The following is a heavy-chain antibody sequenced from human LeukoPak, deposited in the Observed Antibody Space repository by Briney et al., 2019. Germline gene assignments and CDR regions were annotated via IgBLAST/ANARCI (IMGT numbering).Heavy chain of an antibody. V-gene: IGHV1-69*01. CDR1: GGTFSSYA. Sequence: GASVKVSCKASGGTFSSYAISWVRQAPGQGLEWMGGIIPIFGTANYAQKFQGRVTITADESTSTAYMELSSLRSEDTAVYYCARVPSIAAPRPLDYWGQGTLVTVSS. CDR2: IIPIFGTA. D-gene: IGHD6-6*01. CDR3: ARVPSIAAPRPLDY. J-gene: IGHJ4*02.